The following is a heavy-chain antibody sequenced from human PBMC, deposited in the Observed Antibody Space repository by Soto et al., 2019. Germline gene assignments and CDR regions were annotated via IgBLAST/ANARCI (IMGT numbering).Heavy chain of an antibody. CDR3: ARVSRVRFLEWLPKRIGVFDY. CDR1: GGSVSSGSYY. Sequence: SETLSLTCTVSGGSVSSGSYYWSWIRQPPGKGLEWIGYIYYSGSTNYNPSLKSRVTISVDTSKNQFSLKLSSVTAADTAVYYCARVSRVRFLEWLPKRIGVFDYWGQGTLVTVSS. CDR2: IYYSGST. V-gene: IGHV4-61*01. J-gene: IGHJ4*02. D-gene: IGHD3-3*01.